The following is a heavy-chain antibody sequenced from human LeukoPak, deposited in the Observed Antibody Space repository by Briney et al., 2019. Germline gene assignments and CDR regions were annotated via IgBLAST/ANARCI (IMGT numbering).Heavy chain of an antibody. J-gene: IGHJ4*02. V-gene: IGHV4-59*01. CDR3: ARGGLSDYDLAYFDY. D-gene: IGHD5-12*01. Sequence: PSETLSLTCTVSGGSISSYYWSWIRQPPGKGLEWIGYVYYSGSTNYNPSLRSRVTISVDTSKNQFSLNLNSVTAADTAVYYCARGGLSDYDLAYFDYWGQGTLVTV. CDR1: GGSISSYY. CDR2: VYYSGST.